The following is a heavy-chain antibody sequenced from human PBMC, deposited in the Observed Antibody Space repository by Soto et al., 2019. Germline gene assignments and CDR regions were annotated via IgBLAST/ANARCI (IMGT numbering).Heavy chain of an antibody. Sequence: EVQLLESGGGLVQPGGSLRLSCAASGFTFSSYAMSWVRQAPGKGLEWVSAISGSGGSTYYADSVKGRFTISRDNSKNTLYLQMNSLRAEDTAVYYCAKDGVVATINWSLYYCYYGMDVWGQGTTVTVSS. CDR2: ISGSGGST. CDR3: AKDGVVATINWSLYYCYYGMDV. V-gene: IGHV3-23*01. D-gene: IGHD5-12*01. J-gene: IGHJ6*02. CDR1: GFTFSSYA.